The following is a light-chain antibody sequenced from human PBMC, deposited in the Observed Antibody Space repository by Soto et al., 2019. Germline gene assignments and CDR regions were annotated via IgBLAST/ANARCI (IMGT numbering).Light chain of an antibody. V-gene: IGLV3-21*02. CDR2: DDS. CDR3: QVWDSNRDHYV. J-gene: IGLJ1*01. Sequence: SYELTQPPSVSVAPGQTARITCGGNNIGSKSVHWYQQKPGQAPVLVVYDDSDRPSGISERFSGSNSGNTATLTISRVEAGDEADYYCQVWDSNRDHYVFGPGTQLTVL. CDR1: NIGSKS.